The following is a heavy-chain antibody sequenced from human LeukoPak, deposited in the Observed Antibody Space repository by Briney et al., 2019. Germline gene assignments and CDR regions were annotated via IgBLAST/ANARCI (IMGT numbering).Heavy chain of an antibody. CDR3: ARGTGIIGTDFDY. D-gene: IGHD1-7*01. V-gene: IGHV4-59*12. Sequence: SETLSLTCTVSGGSISSYYWSWIRQPPGKGLEWIGYIYYSGSTNYNPSLNSRVTMSVDTSKNQFSLKLSSVTAADTAVYYCARGTGIIGTDFDYWGQGTLVTVSS. CDR2: IYYSGST. J-gene: IGHJ4*02. CDR1: GGSISSYY.